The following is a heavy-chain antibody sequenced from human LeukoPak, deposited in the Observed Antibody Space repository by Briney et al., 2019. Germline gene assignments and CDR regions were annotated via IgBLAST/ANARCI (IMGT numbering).Heavy chain of an antibody. Sequence: PGESLRLSCVASGFTFSSYATSWVRQAPGKGLEWVSTISDTGGYTYYADSVKGRFTISRDNSKNTLYLRMNSLRAEDTAVYYCAKGSYSSSSDYWGQGTLVTVSS. D-gene: IGHD6-6*01. CDR1: GFTFSSYA. CDR3: AKGSYSSSSDY. J-gene: IGHJ4*02. CDR2: ISDTGGYT. V-gene: IGHV3-23*01.